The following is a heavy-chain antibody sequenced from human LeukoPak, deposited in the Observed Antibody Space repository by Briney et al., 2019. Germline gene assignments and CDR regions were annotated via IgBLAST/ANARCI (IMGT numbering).Heavy chain of an antibody. V-gene: IGHV4-34*01. CDR3: TRGKPETVFDS. Sequence: PTETLSLTCSVYGGSFSGYCWSWIRQPPGKGLEWIGEINHSGSTNYNPSLKTRVTISLDRSKDQFSLKLTSVTAADTAVYYCTRGKPETVFDSWGRGTLVTVSS. CDR1: GGSFSGYC. CDR2: INHSGST. J-gene: IGHJ4*01.